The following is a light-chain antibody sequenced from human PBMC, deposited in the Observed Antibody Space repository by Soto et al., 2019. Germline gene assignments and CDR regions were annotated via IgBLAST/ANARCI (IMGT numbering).Light chain of an antibody. CDR1: QSVSSSY. CDR2: GAS. V-gene: IGKV3-20*01. CDR3: QQYGSSPPYT. J-gene: IGKJ2*01. Sequence: EIVLTQSPGTLSLSPGEGATLSCRTSQSVSSSYLAWYQQKPGQAPRLLIYGASSRTPVIPDRFSGSASGPPFSLTISRLEPEDFAVYSCQQYGSSPPYTFGQGTKLEIK.